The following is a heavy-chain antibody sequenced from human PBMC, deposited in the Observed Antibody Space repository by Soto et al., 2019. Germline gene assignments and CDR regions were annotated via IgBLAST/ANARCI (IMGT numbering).Heavy chain of an antibody. CDR3: AKEGAE. V-gene: IGHV1-46*01. J-gene: IGHJ4*02. CDR2: IYLSGGNT. Sequence: QVQLVQSGAEVKNPGASVKISCTASGYNFINNYMYWVRQAPGQGLEYMGLIYLSGGNTKYAQKFQDRVTMTRDTSTNTVYLELTSLRFDDTAMYYCAKEGAEWGQGTLVTVSS. CDR1: GYNFINNY.